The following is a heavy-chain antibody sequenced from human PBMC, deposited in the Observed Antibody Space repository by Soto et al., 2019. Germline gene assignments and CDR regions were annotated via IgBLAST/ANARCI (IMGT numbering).Heavy chain of an antibody. V-gene: IGHV4-39*01. CDR1: GGSITSSNYH. Sequence: SETLSLTCTVSGGSITSSNYHWGWSRQPPGKGLEWIGTIYYSGNTYYNPSLKSRVTMSMDASKNQSSLTLSSVAVADTAVYYCSRLTNARPGDDWGQGTLVTVSS. CDR2: IYYSGNT. CDR3: SRLTNARPGDD. D-gene: IGHD2-2*01. J-gene: IGHJ4*02.